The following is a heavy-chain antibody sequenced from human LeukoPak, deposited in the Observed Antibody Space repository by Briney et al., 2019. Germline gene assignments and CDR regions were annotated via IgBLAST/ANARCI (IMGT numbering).Heavy chain of an antibody. J-gene: IGHJ4*02. CDR1: GYTFTGYY. Sequence: ASVKVSCKASGYTFTGYYMHWVRQAPGQGLEWMGRINPDNGATNYAQKFQGRVSMTRDTSISTAYMELSRLKSDDTAVYYCATYSGIYQSAYWGQGALVTVSS. D-gene: IGHD1-26*01. CDR3: ATYSGIYQSAY. CDR2: INPDNGAT. V-gene: IGHV1-2*06.